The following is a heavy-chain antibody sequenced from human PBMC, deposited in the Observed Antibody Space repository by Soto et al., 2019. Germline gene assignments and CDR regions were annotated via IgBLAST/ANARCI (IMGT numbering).Heavy chain of an antibody. CDR2: ISYDGSNK. CDR3: ARVYSSSWTLGH. Sequence: GGSLRLSCAASGFTFSSYGMHWVRQAPGKGLEWVAVISYDGSNKYYADSVKGRFTISRDNSKNTLYLQMNSLRAEDTAVYYCARVYSSSWTLGHWGQGTLVTVSS. J-gene: IGHJ4*02. V-gene: IGHV3-30*03. CDR1: GFTFSSYG. D-gene: IGHD6-13*01.